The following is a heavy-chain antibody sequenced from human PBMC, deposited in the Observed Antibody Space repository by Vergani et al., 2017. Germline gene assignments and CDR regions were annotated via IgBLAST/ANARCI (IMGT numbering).Heavy chain of an antibody. D-gene: IGHD6-6*01. CDR2: INHSGST. J-gene: IGHJ6*02. CDR3: ARAIAARPYYYYGMDV. V-gene: IGHV4-34*01. CDR1: GGSFSGYY. Sequence: QVQLQQWGAGLLKPSETLSLTCAVYGGSFSGYYWSWIRQPPGKGLEWIGEINHSGSTNYNPSLQSRVTISVDTSKSQFSLKLSSVTAADTAVYYCARAIAARPYYYYGMDVWGQGTTVTVSS.